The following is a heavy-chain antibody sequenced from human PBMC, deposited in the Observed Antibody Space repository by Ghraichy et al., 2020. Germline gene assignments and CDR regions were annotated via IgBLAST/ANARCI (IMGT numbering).Heavy chain of an antibody. CDR1: GGSVSSGSYY. D-gene: IGHD4-17*01. Sequence: ESLNISCTVSGGSVSSGSYYWNWIRQPPGKGLEWIGYIYYSGSTNYNPSLKSRVTISVDTSKNQFSLKLSSVTAADTAVYYCARVPDYGPKNWFDPWGQGTLVTVSS. V-gene: IGHV4-61*01. CDR3: ARVPDYGPKNWFDP. CDR2: IYYSGST. J-gene: IGHJ5*02.